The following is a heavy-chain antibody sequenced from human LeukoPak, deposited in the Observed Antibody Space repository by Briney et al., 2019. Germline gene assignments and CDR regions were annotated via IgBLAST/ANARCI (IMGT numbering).Heavy chain of an antibody. D-gene: IGHD3-22*01. Sequence: ASVKVSCKASGYTFTSYYMHWVRQAPGQGLEWMGWISAYNGNTNYAQKLQGRVTMTTDTSTSTAYMELRSLRSDDTAVYYCARDSSGYCSHWGQGTLVTVSS. J-gene: IGHJ4*02. V-gene: IGHV1-18*04. CDR1: GYTFTSYY. CDR2: ISAYNGNT. CDR3: ARDSSGYCSH.